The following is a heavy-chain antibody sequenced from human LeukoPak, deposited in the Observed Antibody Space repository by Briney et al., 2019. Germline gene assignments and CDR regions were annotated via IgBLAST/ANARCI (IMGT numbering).Heavy chain of an antibody. Sequence: ASVKASCKASGYTFTSYAMNWVRQAPGQGLEWMGWINTNTGNPTYAQGFTGRFVFSLDTSVSTAYLQISSLKAEDTAVYYCARRVIWFGEFNAFDIWGQGTMVTVSS. V-gene: IGHV7-4-1*02. CDR3: ARRVIWFGEFNAFDI. CDR1: GYTFTSYA. D-gene: IGHD3-10*01. CDR2: INTNTGNP. J-gene: IGHJ3*02.